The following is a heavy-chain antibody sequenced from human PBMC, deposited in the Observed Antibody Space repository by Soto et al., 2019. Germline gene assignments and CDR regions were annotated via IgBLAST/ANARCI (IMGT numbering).Heavy chain of an antibody. CDR1: GGSFSGYY. J-gene: IGHJ6*02. CDR2: INHSGST. Sequence: SETLSLTCAAYGGSFSGYYWSWIRQPPGKGLEWIAEINHSGSTNYNPSLKSRVTISVDTSKNQFSLKLTSVTAADTAVYYCARALSDLDYALDVWGQGTMVTVSS. V-gene: IGHV4-34*01. CDR3: ARALSDLDYALDV.